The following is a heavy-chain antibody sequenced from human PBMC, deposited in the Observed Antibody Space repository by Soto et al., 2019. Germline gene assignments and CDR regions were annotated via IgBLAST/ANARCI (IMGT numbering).Heavy chain of an antibody. D-gene: IGHD2-15*01. CDR3: AKDRRDGDFMHILVVDF. CDR2: MSYDETKK. CDR1: GFSLGSYA. V-gene: IGHV3-30*18. Sequence: QVQLVESGGGVVQPGGSLRLSCATFGFSLGSYAMHWVRQAPGKGLEWVALMSYDETKKYYADSVEGRFTISRDTSTNTLFLQMNNLRVEDTAVYYCAKDRRDGDFMHILVVDFWGQGALVTVSS. J-gene: IGHJ4*02.